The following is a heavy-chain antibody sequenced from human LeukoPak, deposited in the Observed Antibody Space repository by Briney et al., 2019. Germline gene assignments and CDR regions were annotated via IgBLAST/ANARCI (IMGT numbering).Heavy chain of an antibody. J-gene: IGHJ5*02. D-gene: IGHD3-3*01. V-gene: IGHV1-2*02. Sequence: GASVKVSCKASGYTFTGYYMHWVRQAPGQGLEWMGWINPNSGGTNYAQKFQGRVTMTRDTSISTAYMELSRLRSDDTAVYYCARDALTYDLWSYYYLTCFDPWGHGTLVTVS. CDR2: INPNSGGT. CDR3: ARDALTYDLWSYYYLTCFDP. CDR1: GYTFTGYY.